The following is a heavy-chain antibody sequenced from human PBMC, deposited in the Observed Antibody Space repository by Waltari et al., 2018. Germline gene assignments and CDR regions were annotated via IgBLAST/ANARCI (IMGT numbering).Heavy chain of an antibody. CDR2: YSGK. CDR3: ARSYTVTTSPIAGY. J-gene: IGHJ4*02. D-gene: IGHD4-17*01. CDR1: GGSISSYY. Sequence: QVQLQESGPGLVKPSETLSLTCTVFGGSISSYYWSWIRQPPGKGLEWIGYSGKKYNPSLKRRVTISLDTSKNQFSLKLSSVTAADTAVYYCARSYTVTTSPIAGYWGQGTLVTVSS. V-gene: IGHV4-59*01.